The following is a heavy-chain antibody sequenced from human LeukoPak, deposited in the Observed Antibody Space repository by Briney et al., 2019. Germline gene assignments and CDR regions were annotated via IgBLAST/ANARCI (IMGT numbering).Heavy chain of an antibody. CDR2: INHSGSI. J-gene: IGHJ1*01. D-gene: IGHD6-19*01. V-gene: IGHV4-34*01. Sequence: PSETLSLTCGVNGGSFSGYYWSWIRQPPGKGLEWIGEINHSGSIKYNPSLKSRVTISIDTSKNQFSLKVTSVTAADTAVYYCARQYDSGWYKGYFQYWGQGSLVTVSS. CDR3: ARQYDSGWYKGYFQY. CDR1: GGSFSGYY.